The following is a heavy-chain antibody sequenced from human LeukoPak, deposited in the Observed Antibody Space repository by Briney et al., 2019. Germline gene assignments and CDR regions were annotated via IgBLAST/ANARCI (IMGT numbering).Heavy chain of an antibody. V-gene: IGHV4-39*01. D-gene: IGHD6-13*01. J-gene: IGHJ4*02. CDR3: ASVGIAAARRYFDY. Sequence: SETLSLTCTVSGGSISSSSYYWGWIRQPPGKGREWIGSIYYSGSTYYNPSLKSRVTISVDTSKNQFSLKLSSVTAADTAVYYCASVGIAAARRYFDYWGQGTLVTVSS. CDR2: IYYSGST. CDR1: GGSISSSSYY.